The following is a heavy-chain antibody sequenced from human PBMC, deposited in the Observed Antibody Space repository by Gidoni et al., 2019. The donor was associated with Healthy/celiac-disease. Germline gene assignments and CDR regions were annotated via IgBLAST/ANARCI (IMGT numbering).Heavy chain of an antibody. CDR3: VKDPSYSSGWYVDY. D-gene: IGHD6-19*01. CDR1: GFPFSSYA. Sequence: EVQLVESGGGLVQPGGSLRLSCSASGFPFSSYAMPWVRQAPGKGLEYVSAISSNGGSTYYADSVKGRFTISRDNSKNTLYLQMSSLRAEDTAVYYCVKDPSYSSGWYVDYWGQGTLVTVSS. V-gene: IGHV3-64D*06. J-gene: IGHJ4*02. CDR2: ISSNGGST.